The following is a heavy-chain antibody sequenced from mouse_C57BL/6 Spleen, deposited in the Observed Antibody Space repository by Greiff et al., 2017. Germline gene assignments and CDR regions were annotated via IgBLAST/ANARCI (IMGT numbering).Heavy chain of an antibody. CDR3: ARHGGKLGRGGYFDV. CDR1: GYTFTEYT. J-gene: IGHJ1*03. Sequence: VQRVESGAELVKPGASVTLSCKASGYTFTEYTIHWVKQRSGQGLAWIGWFYPGSGSIKYNEKFKDQATLTADKSSSTVYMELSSLTSEDLAGYVCARHGGKLGRGGYFDVWGTGTTVTVSS. D-gene: IGHD4-1*01. V-gene: IGHV1-62-2*01. CDR2: FYPGSGSI.